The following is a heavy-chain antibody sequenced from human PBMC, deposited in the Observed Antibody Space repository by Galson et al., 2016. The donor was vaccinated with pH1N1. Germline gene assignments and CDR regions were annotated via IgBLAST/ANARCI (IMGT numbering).Heavy chain of an antibody. CDR3: AREDYYDTDLSDWYFDL. Sequence: SVKVSCKASGGTFSSSGINWVRQAPGQGLKWMGGIIPIFGTSKYAQKFQGRVTITADESTTTAYMELSRLISEDTAVYYCAREDYYDTDLSDWYFDLWGRGTLVTVSS. J-gene: IGHJ2*01. D-gene: IGHD3-22*01. CDR1: GGTFSSSG. V-gene: IGHV1-69*13. CDR2: IIPIFGTS.